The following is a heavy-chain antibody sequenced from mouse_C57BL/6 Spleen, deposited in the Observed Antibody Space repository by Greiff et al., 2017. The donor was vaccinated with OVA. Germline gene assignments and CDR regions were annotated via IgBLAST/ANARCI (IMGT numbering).Heavy chain of an antibody. CDR3: ARDDTPFAY. Sequence: QVQLKQSGPELVKPGASVKISCKASGYAFSSSWMNWVKQRPGKGLEWIGRIYPGDGDTYYNGKFKGKATLTADKSSSTAYMQLSSLTSEDSAVYYCARDDTPFAYWGQGTLVTVSA. J-gene: IGHJ3*01. CDR1: GYAFSSSW. V-gene: IGHV1-82*01. CDR2: IYPGDGDT. D-gene: IGHD2-3*01.